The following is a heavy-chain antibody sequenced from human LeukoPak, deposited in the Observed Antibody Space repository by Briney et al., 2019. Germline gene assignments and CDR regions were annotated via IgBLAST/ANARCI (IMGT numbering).Heavy chain of an antibody. Sequence: GESLKISCKGSGYSFTSYWITWVRQMPGKGLEWMGRIDPSDSYTNYSPSFQGHVTISADKSISTAYLQWSSLKASDTAMYYCARRGYYYYGMDVWGQGTAVTVSS. CDR2: IDPSDSYT. V-gene: IGHV5-10-1*01. J-gene: IGHJ6*02. CDR1: GYSFTSYW. CDR3: ARRGYYYYGMDV.